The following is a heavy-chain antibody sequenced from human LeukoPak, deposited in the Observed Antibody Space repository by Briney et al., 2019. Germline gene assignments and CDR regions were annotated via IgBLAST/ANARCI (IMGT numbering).Heavy chain of an antibody. D-gene: IGHD6-13*01. CDR3: ARLGYSSSWLAVDY. V-gene: IGHV4-59*08. CDR2: IYYTGST. J-gene: IGHJ4*02. Sequence: SETLSLTCTVSGGSISTYYWSWIRQPPGKGLEWIGYIYYTGSTNYNPSLKSRVTISVDTSKNQLFLRLTSVTAADTAVYYCARLGYSSSWLAVDYWGQGALVTVSS. CDR1: GGSISTYY.